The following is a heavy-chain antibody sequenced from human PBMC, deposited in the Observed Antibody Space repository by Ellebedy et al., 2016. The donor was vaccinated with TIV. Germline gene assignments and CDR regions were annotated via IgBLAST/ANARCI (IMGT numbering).Heavy chain of an antibody. V-gene: IGHV4-39*01. CDR1: GGSISSSSYY. D-gene: IGHD2-2*01. Sequence: SETLSLTXTVSGGSISSSSYYWGWIRQPPGKGLEWIGSIYYSGSTYYNPSLKSRVTISVDTSKNQFSLKLSSVTAADTAVYYCARHGGPDIVVVPARARRQYYGMDVWGQGTTVTVSS. CDR2: IYYSGST. J-gene: IGHJ6*02. CDR3: ARHGGPDIVVVPARARRQYYGMDV.